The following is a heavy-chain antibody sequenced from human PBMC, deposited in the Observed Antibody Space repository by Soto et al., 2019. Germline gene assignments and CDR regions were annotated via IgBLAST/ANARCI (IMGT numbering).Heavy chain of an antibody. CDR3: ARGGGNAIGYCSGGSCYSGGGDGWFDP. D-gene: IGHD2-15*01. CDR1: GGSISSSGYS. V-gene: IGHV4-30-2*01. J-gene: IGHJ5*02. CDR2: IYHSGST. Sequence: PSESLSLTCAVSGGSISSSGYSWSWIRQPPGKGLEWIGYIYHSGSTYYNPSRKSRVTISVDRSKNQFSLKLSSVTAADTAVYYCARGGGNAIGYCSGGSCYSGGGDGWFDPWGQGTLVTVSS.